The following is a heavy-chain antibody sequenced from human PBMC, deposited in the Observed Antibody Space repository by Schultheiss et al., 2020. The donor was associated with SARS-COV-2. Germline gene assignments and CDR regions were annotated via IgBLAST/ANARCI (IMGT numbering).Heavy chain of an antibody. Sequence: GESLKISCKGSGYSLTRYWIGWVRQMPGKGLEWMGRIDPSDSYTNYSPSFQGHVTISADKSISTAYLQWSSLKASDTAMYYCARSTGDYYYYGMDVWGQGTTVTVSS. CDR2: IDPSDSYT. J-gene: IGHJ6*02. CDR1: GYSLTRYW. CDR3: ARSTGDYYYYGMDV. V-gene: IGHV5-10-1*01. D-gene: IGHD3-10*01.